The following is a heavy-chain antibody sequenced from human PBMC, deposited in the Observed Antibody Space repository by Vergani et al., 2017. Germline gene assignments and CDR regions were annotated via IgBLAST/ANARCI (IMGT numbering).Heavy chain of an antibody. CDR2: IRGSGGST. CDR3: AKIDYYDSSGYHRLYYYYGMDV. CDR1: GFTFSSYA. Sequence: EVQLLESGGGLVQPGGSLRLSCVASGFTFSSYAMSWVRQAPGKGLEWVSGIRGSGGSTYYADSVKGRFTISRDNSKNTLYLQMNSLRAEDTAVYYCAKIDYYDSSGYHRLYYYYGMDVWGQGTTVTVSS. V-gene: IGHV3-23*01. J-gene: IGHJ6*02. D-gene: IGHD3-22*01.